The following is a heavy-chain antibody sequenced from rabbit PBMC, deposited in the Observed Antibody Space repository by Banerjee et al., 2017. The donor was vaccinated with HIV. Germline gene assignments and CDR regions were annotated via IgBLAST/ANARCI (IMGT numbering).Heavy chain of an antibody. Sequence: QEQLVESRGGLVQPEGSLTLTCTASGIDFSNYYYMYWVRQAPGKGLEWIACIVAVDGGDTYYANWVNGRFTISLDNAQNTVFLQMTSLTAADTATYFCARDLSYYYDMDLWGPGTLVTVS. CDR1: GIDFSNYYY. V-gene: IGHV1S45*01. CDR2: IVAVDGGDT. CDR3: ARDLSYYYDMDL. J-gene: IGHJ6*01.